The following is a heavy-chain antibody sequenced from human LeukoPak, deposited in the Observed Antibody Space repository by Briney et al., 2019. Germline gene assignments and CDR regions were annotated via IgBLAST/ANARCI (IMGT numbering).Heavy chain of an antibody. J-gene: IGHJ1*01. V-gene: IGHV4-59*01. D-gene: IGHD2-15*01. Sequence: KSSETLSLTCTVSGGSITSYFWSWIRQPPGKGLEWIGYIYHSGTTNYNPSLKSRVTISADTSKNQFSLKLSSVTAADTAVYYCAQKAPYSPAYSQHWGQGTLVTVSS. CDR3: AQKAPYSPAYSQH. CDR1: GGSITSYF. CDR2: IYHSGTT.